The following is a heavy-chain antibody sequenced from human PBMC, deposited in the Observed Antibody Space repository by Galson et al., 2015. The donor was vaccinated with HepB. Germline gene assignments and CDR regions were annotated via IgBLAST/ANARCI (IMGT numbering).Heavy chain of an antibody. D-gene: IGHD6-13*01. Sequence: SLRLSCAASGFTFSSYAMSWVRQAPGTGLECVSGLSGSGGRTHYADSVKGRFTISRDNSKNTLYLQMNSLRAEDTAIYYCAKEVNISTWFPFDNWGQGTLVTVSS. J-gene: IGHJ4*02. CDR1: GFTFSSYA. CDR3: AKEVNISTWFPFDN. CDR2: LSGSGGRT. V-gene: IGHV3-23*01.